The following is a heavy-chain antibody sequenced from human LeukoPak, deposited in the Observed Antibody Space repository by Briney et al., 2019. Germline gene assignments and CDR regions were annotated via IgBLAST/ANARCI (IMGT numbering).Heavy chain of an antibody. Sequence: SVKVSCKASGGTFSSYAISWVRKAPGQGLEWMGRIIPILGIANYAQKFQGRVTITADKSTSTAYMEQSSLRSEDTAVYYCARGTTTDPFDPWGQGTLVTVSS. CDR3: ARGTTTDPFDP. V-gene: IGHV1-69*04. CDR1: GGTFSSYA. CDR2: IIPILGIA. J-gene: IGHJ5*02. D-gene: IGHD1-1*01.